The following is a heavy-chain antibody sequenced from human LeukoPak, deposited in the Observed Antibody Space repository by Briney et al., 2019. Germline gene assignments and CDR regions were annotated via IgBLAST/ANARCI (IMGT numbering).Heavy chain of an antibody. CDR3: AVLYSNYYYYYMDV. CDR1: GGSISSYY. Sequence: PSETLSLTCTVSGGSISSYYWSWIRQPPGKGLEWIGEINHRGSTNYNPSLKSRVTISVERSKNQFSLKLSSVTAADTAVYYCAVLYSNYYYYYMDVWGKGTTVTVSS. J-gene: IGHJ6*03. CDR2: INHRGST. V-gene: IGHV4-34*01. D-gene: IGHD4-11*01.